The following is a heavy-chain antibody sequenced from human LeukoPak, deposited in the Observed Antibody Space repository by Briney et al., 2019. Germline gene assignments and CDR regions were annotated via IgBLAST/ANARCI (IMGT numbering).Heavy chain of an antibody. Sequence: ASVKVSCKASGYTFTSYGISWVRQAPGQGLEWMGWISAYNGNTNYAQKLQGRVTITADESTSTAYMELSSLRSEDTAVYYCAREYCSSTSCLMVYFDYWGQGTLVTVSS. V-gene: IGHV1-18*01. CDR2: ISAYNGNT. J-gene: IGHJ4*02. CDR1: GYTFTSYG. D-gene: IGHD2-2*01. CDR3: AREYCSSTSCLMVYFDY.